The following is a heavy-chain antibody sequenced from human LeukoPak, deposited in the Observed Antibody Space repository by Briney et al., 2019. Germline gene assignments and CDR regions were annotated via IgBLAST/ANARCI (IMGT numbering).Heavy chain of an antibody. CDR3: AKDMTGPFDY. D-gene: IGHD3-9*01. J-gene: IGHJ4*02. Sequence: PGGSLRLSCAASGFTFSNYWIHWVRQVPGKGLVWVSRINTDGSTTSYADSVKGRFTISRDNAKNTLYLQMNSLRAEDTAVYYCAKDMTGPFDYWGQGTLVTVSS. CDR1: GFTFSNYW. CDR2: INTDGSTT. V-gene: IGHV3-74*01.